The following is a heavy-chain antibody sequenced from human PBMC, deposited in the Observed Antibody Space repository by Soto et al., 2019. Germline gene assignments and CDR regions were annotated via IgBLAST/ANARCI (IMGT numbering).Heavy chain of an antibody. D-gene: IGHD3-16*01. J-gene: IGHJ4*02. Sequence: SETLSLTCTVSGGSINGHYWSWIRQPPGKGLGWIGYYFNSETINYKSSLKSRVTISVXXXXXXFXLKLXXXTTADTAVYYCARGGYDWVFWGQGTLVTVSS. CDR2: YFNSETI. CDR3: ARGGYDWVF. CDR1: GGSINGHY. V-gene: IGHV4-59*11.